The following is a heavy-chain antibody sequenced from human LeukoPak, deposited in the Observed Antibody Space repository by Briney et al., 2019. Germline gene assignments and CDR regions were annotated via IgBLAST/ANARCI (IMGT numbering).Heavy chain of an antibody. D-gene: IGHD3-3*01. Sequence: GGSLRLSCAASGLTFSTYWMHWVRQAPGKGLVWVSRINSDGSSTTYADSVKGRFTISRDNAKNTLYLQMNSLRAEDTAVYYCARGVGDFWSAYYGLDYWGQGTLVTVSS. V-gene: IGHV3-74*01. CDR1: GLTFSTYW. CDR2: INSDGSST. CDR3: ARGVGDFWSAYYGLDY. J-gene: IGHJ4*02.